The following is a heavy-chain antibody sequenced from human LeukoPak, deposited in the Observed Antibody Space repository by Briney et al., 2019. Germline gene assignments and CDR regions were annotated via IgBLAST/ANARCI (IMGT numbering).Heavy chain of an antibody. V-gene: IGHV1-46*01. CDR1: GYTFTSYY. CDR3: ARGRGAAAVLGS. J-gene: IGHJ3*01. Sequence: GASVKVSCKASGYTFTSYYMHWVRQAPGQGLEWMGIINPSGGSTSYAQKFQGRVTMTTDTSTSTAYMELRSLRSDDTAVYYCARGRGAAAVLGSWGQGTMVTVSS. CDR2: INPSGGST. D-gene: IGHD6-13*01.